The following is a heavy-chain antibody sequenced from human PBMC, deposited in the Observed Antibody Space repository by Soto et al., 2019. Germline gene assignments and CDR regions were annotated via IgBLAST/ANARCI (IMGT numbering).Heavy chain of an antibody. J-gene: IGHJ6*02. D-gene: IGHD3-10*01. CDR1: GFIFSSYA. Sequence: EVQLLESGGGLVQPGGSLRLSCAASGFIFSSYAMNWVRQAPGKGLEWVSGISGSGGSTYYADSVKGRFTISRDNSKNTLYLQMNSLRVEDTAEYYCAKGAGSYGSGATFGYYYGMVVWGQGTTVTVSS. CDR3: AKGAGSYGSGATFGYYYGMVV. V-gene: IGHV3-23*01. CDR2: ISGSGGST.